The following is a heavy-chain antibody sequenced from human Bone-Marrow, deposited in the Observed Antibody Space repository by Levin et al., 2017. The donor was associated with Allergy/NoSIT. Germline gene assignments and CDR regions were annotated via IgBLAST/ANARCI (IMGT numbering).Heavy chain of an antibody. CDR2: IYHSGST. D-gene: IGHD2-8*02. CDR3: ARRNSSWVVFAFDM. Sequence: RSQTLSLTCAVSGGSISSSNWWNWVRQSPGGGLEWIREIYHSGSTNYNPSLKNRIFISVDKSRNQFSLRLNSVTAADTALYYCARRNSSWVVFAFDMWGQGTLVTVSS. CDR1: GGSISSSNW. V-gene: IGHV4-4*02. J-gene: IGHJ3*02.